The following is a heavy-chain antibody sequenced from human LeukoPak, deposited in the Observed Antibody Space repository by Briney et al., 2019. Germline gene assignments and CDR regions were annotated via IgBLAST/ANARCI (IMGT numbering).Heavy chain of an antibody. V-gene: IGHV3-30*02. CDR1: GFTFSSYG. Sequence: GGSLRLSCAASGFTFSSYGMHWVRQAPGKGLEWVAFIRYDGSNKYYADSVKGRFTISRDNSKNTLYLQMNSLRAEDTAVYYCAKAKGRTGTLLGYWGQGTLVTVSS. CDR2: IRYDGSNK. J-gene: IGHJ4*02. D-gene: IGHD1-7*01. CDR3: AKAKGRTGTLLGY.